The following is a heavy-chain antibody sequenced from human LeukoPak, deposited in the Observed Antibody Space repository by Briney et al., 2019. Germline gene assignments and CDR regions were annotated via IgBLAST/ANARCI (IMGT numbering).Heavy chain of an antibody. CDR1: GFTFSSYA. D-gene: IGHD3-22*01. V-gene: IGHV3-23*01. CDR3: AKDLGYYDSSGYKGPYFDY. J-gene: IGHJ4*02. Sequence: GGSLRLSCAASGFTFSSYAMSWVRQAPGKGLEWVSAISGSGGSTYYADSVKGRFTISRDNSKNTLYLQMNGLRAEDTAVYYCAKDLGYYDSSGYKGPYFDYWGQGTLVTVSS. CDR2: ISGSGGST.